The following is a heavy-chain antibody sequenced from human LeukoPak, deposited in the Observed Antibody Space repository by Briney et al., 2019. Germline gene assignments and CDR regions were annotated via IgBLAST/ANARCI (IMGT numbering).Heavy chain of an antibody. CDR2: IIPIFGTT. J-gene: IGHJ5*02. CDR3: AGEDYGRWFDP. CDR1: GGTFSSYA. Sequence: ASVKVSCKASGGTFSSYAVSWVRQAPGQGLEWMGGIIPIFGTTNYAQKFQGRVTITADELTNTAYMDLSSLRSEDTAVYYCAGEDYGRWFDPWGQGTLVTVSS. D-gene: IGHD4-17*01. V-gene: IGHV1-69*13.